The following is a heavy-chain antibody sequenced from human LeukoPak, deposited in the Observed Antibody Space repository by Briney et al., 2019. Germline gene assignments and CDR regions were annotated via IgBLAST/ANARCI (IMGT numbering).Heavy chain of an antibody. CDR1: GYTFTSYG. D-gene: IGHD3-22*01. Sequence: ASVKVSCKASGYTFTSYGISWVRQAPGQGLEWMGWISAYNGNTNYAQKLQGRVTMTTDTSTSTAYMELRSLRSDGTAVYYCARDSDDSGGYYPYYFDYWGQGTLVTVSS. J-gene: IGHJ4*02. CDR3: ARDSDDSGGYYPYYFDY. V-gene: IGHV1-18*01. CDR2: ISAYNGNT.